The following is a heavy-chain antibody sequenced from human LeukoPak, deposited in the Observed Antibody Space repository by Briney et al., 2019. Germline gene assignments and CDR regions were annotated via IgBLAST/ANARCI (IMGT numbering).Heavy chain of an antibody. D-gene: IGHD6-19*01. J-gene: IGHJ4*02. CDR3: ARAGLYSSGWYDY. CDR2: INAGNGNT. CDR1: GYTFTSYA. Sequence: VASVKVSCTASGYTFTSYAMHWVRQAPGQRLEWMGWINAGNGNTKYSQKFQGRVTITRDTSASTAYMELSSLRSEDTAVYYCARAGLYSSGWYDYWGQGTLVTVSS. V-gene: IGHV1-3*01.